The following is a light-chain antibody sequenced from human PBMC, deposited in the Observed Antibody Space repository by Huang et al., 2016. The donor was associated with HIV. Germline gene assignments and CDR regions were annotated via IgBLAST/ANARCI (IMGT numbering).Light chain of an antibody. CDR2: AAS. V-gene: IGKV1-39*01. CDR3: QQTYSAPPYT. Sequence: DIQMTQSPSSLSASVGDRVTITCRASQNIGTYLNWYQQKPGKAPSLLIDAASSLQSGDPSRFGGGGSGAEFTLTISSLQPEDFTTYYCQQTYSAPPYTCAQGTKLEIK. J-gene: IGKJ2*01. CDR1: QNIGTY.